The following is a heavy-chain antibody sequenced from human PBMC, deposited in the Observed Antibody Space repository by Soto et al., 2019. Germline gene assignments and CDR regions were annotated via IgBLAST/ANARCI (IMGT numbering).Heavy chain of an antibody. J-gene: IGHJ4*02. CDR2: INAGNGNT. CDR1: GYTFTSYA. Sequence: ASVKVSCKASGYTFTSYAMHWVRQAPGQRLEWMGWINAGNGNTKYSQKFQGRVTITRDTSASTAYMELSSLRSEDTAVYYCSRDFDTIGYYFSDYWGQATLVTVS. V-gene: IGHV1-3*01. D-gene: IGHD3-22*01. CDR3: SRDFDTIGYYFSDY.